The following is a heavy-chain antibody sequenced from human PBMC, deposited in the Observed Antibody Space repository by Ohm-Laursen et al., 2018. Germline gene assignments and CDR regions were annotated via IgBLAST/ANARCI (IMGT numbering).Heavy chain of an antibody. J-gene: IGHJ4*02. V-gene: IGHV3-11*01. CDR1: GFPFSDYY. Sequence: GSLRLSCAASGFPFSDYYMIWFRQAPGKGLEWLSYISSSGSTIYYADSVRGRFTISRDNARKSLYLQMNSLRAEDTALYYCARGRRSVGTGSGDYWGQGTLVTVSS. D-gene: IGHD6-19*01. CDR2: ISSSGSTI. CDR3: ARGRRSVGTGSGDY.